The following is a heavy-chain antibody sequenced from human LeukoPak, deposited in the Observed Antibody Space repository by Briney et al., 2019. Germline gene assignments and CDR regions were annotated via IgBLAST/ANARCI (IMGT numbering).Heavy chain of an antibody. CDR2: ISWNSGSI. J-gene: IGHJ4*02. CDR1: GFTFDDYA. D-gene: IGHD1-26*01. Sequence: GGSLRLSCAASGFTFDDYAMHWVRQAPGKGLEWVSGISWNSGSIGYADSVKGRFTISRDNAKNSLYLQMNSLRAEDMALYYCAKATSGSYHRGCFDYWGQGTLVTVSS. CDR3: AKATSGSYHRGCFDY. V-gene: IGHV3-9*03.